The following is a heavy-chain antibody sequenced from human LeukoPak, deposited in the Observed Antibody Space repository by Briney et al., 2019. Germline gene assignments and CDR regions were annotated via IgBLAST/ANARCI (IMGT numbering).Heavy chain of an antibody. CDR3: AKGSDYYDSSGYYSFDY. D-gene: IGHD3-22*01. V-gene: IGHV3-9*03. CDR2: ISWNSGSI. J-gene: IGHJ4*02. Sequence: GGSLRLSCAASGFTFDDYGMSWVRQAPGKGLEWVSGISWNSGSIGYADSVKGRFTISRDNAKNSLYLQMNSLRAEDMALYYCAKGSDYYDSSGYYSFDYWGQGTLVTVSS. CDR1: GFTFDDYG.